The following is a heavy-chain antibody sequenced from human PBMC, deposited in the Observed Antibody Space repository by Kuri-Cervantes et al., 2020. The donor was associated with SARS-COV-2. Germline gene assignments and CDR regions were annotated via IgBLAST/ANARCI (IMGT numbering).Heavy chain of an antibody. Sequence: SETLSLTCTVSGGSISSSSYHWGWIRQPPGKGLEWIGSIYYSGSTYYNPSLKSRVTISVDTSKNQFSLKLSAVTAADTAVYYCARGKTKRTSLTTYYYYGMDVWGQGTTVTVSS. V-gene: IGHV4-39*01. J-gene: IGHJ6*02. CDR1: GGSISSSSYH. D-gene: IGHD2-2*01. CDR2: IYYSGST. CDR3: ARGKTKRTSLTTYYYYGMDV.